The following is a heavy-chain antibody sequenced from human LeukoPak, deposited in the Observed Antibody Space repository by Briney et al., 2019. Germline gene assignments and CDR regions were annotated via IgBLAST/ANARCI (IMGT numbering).Heavy chain of an antibody. D-gene: IGHD6-25*01. CDR1: GYTFTGYY. CDR2: INPNSGGT. Sequence: VASVKVSCKASGYTFTGYYMHWVRQAPGQGLEWMGWINPNSGGTNYAQKFQGRVTMTRDTSISTAYMEPSRLRSDDTAVYYCAREGSSGWPPNWFDPWGQGTLVTVSS. CDR3: AREGSSGWPPNWFDP. V-gene: IGHV1-2*02. J-gene: IGHJ5*02.